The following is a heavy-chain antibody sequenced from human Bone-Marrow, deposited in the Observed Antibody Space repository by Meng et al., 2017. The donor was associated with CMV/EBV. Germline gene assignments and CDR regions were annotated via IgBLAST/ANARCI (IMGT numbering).Heavy chain of an antibody. CDR1: GFTFSSYS. D-gene: IGHD1-26*01. CDR2: INHSGST. Sequence: ESLKISCAASGFTFSSYSMNWVRQPPGKGLEWIGEINHSGSTNYNPSLKSRVTISVDTSKNQFSLKLRSVTAADTAVYYCARFSVGATPPHGDYWGQGKLVTVSS. CDR3: ARFSVGATPPHGDY. J-gene: IGHJ4*02. V-gene: IGHV4-34*01.